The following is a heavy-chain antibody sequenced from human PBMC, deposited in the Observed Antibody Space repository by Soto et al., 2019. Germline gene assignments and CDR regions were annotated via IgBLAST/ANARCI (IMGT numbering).Heavy chain of an antibody. V-gene: IGHV4-30-2*01. D-gene: IGHD3-16*01. CDR3: ARMRKGGYYGMDV. J-gene: IGHJ6*02. Sequence: SETLSLTCAVSGGSISSGGYSWSWIRQPPGKGLEWIGYIYHSGSTYYNPSLKSRVTISVDRSKNQFSLKLSSVTAADTAVYYCARMRKGGYYGMDVWGQGTTVTVSS. CDR1: GGSISSGGYS. CDR2: IYHSGST.